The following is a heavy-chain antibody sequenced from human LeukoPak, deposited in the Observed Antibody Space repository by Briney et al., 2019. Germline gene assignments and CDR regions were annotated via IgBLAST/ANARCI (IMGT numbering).Heavy chain of an antibody. Sequence: PSETLSLTCTVSGGSISSYYWSWIRQPPGKGLEWIGYIYYSGSTNYNPSLKSRVTISVDTSKNQFSLKLSSVTAADTAVYHCARAMGPYYYYGMDVWGQGTTVTVS. CDR2: IYYSGST. D-gene: IGHD1-26*01. CDR3: ARAMGPYYYYGMDV. CDR1: GGSISSYY. J-gene: IGHJ6*02. V-gene: IGHV4-59*01.